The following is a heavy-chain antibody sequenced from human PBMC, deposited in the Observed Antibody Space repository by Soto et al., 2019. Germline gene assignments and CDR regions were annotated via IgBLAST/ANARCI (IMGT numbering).Heavy chain of an antibody. D-gene: IGHD1-26*01. V-gene: IGHV4-59*01. CDR1: GGSISSCY. CDR2: IYYSGST. J-gene: IGHJ3*02. CDR3: ARDIVGATMGAFDI. Sequence: SETLSLTCTVSGGSISSCYWSWIRQPPGKGLEWIGYIYYSGSTNYNPSLKSRVTISVDTSKNQFSLKLSSVTAADTAVYYCARDIVGATMGAFDIWGQGTMVTVS.